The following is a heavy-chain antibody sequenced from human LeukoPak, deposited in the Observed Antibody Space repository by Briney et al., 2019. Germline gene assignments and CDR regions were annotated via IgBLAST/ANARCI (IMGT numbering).Heavy chain of an antibody. CDR3: ARHGIGYCSSTSCYDGGDFDY. V-gene: IGHV4-34*01. J-gene: IGHJ4*02. D-gene: IGHD2-2*01. CDR2: INHSGST. Sequence: SETLSLTCAVYGGSFSGYYWSWIRQPPGKGLEWIGEINHSGSTNYNPSLKSRVTISVDTSKNQFSLKLSSVTAADTAVYYCARHGIGYCSSTSCYDGGDFDYWGQGTLVTVSS. CDR1: GGSFSGYY.